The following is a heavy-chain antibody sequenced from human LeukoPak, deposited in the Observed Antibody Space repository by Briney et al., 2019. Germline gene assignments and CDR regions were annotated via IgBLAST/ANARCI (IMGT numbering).Heavy chain of an antibody. Sequence: SVKVSCKASVGTFSSYAISWVRQAPGQGLEWMGRIIPILGIANYAQKFQGRVTITADKSTSTAYMELSSLRFEDTAVYYCASSTPAVTAFDYWGQGTLVTVS. D-gene: IGHD2-15*01. CDR2: IIPILGIA. J-gene: IGHJ4*02. V-gene: IGHV1-69*04. CDR1: VGTFSSYA. CDR3: ASSTPAVTAFDY.